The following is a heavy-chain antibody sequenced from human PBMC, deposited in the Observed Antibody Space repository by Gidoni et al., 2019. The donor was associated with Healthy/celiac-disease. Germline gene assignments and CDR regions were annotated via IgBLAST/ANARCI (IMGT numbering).Heavy chain of an antibody. J-gene: IGHJ4*02. Sequence: EVQLVESGGGLVQPGRSLRLSCAASGFTFDAYAMHWVRQAPGKGLEWVSGISWNSGSIGYADSVKGRFTISRDNAKNSLYLQMNSLRAEDTALYYCAKERRNFWSGYPVVSDSFDYWGQGTLVTVSS. CDR1: GFTFDAYA. V-gene: IGHV3-9*01. CDR3: AKERRNFWSGYPVVSDSFDY. CDR2: ISWNSGSI. D-gene: IGHD3-3*01.